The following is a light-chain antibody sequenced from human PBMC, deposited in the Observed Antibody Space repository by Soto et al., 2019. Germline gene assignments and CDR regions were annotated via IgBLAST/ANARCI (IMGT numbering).Light chain of an antibody. J-gene: IGKJ4*01. CDR3: HKYGSSRALT. CDR1: QSVSSSY. V-gene: IGKV3-20*01. Sequence: EIVLTQSPGTLSLSPGERATLSCRASQSVSSSYLAWYQQKPGQAPRLLIYGASSRATGIPDRFSGSGSGTDFTLTISRLEPEDFAVYYCHKYGSSRALTFGGGTKVEIK. CDR2: GAS.